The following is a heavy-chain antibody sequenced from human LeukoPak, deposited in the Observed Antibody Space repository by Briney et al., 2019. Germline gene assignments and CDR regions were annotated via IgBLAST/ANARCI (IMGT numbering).Heavy chain of an antibody. CDR3: ARDQEAFDY. CDR1: GYSFTSNY. J-gene: IGHJ4*02. CDR2: IYPRDGST. V-gene: IGHV1-46*01. Sequence: PVASVKVSCKASGYSFTSNYRHWVRQAPGQGLEWMGMIYPRDGSTSYAQKFQGRVTVTRDTSTSTVHMELSGLRSEDTAVYYCARDQEAFDYWGQGTLVTVSS.